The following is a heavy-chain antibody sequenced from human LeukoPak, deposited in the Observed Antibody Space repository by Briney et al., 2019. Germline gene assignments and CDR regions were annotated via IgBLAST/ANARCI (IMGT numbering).Heavy chain of an antibody. CDR2: IYASGST. Sequence: SETLSLTCTVSGGSVSSGSYYWSWIRQPPGKGLEWIGYIYASGSTNYNPSLKSRVTISVDTSKNQFSLKLSSVTAADTAVYYCARDPSGYFNYWGQGNLVTVSS. D-gene: IGHD3-22*01. V-gene: IGHV4-61*01. CDR3: ARDPSGYFNY. J-gene: IGHJ4*02. CDR1: GGSVSSGSYY.